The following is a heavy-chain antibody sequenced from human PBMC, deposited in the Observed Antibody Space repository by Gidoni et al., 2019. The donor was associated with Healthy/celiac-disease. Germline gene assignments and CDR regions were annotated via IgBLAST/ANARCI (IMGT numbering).Heavy chain of an antibody. J-gene: IGHJ5*02. V-gene: IGHV1-8*01. Sequence: QVQLVQSGAEVRQPGASVTVSCKASGYTFTTYDINWVRQATGQGLEWMGWMNPNNGYTGDAQKFQGRVTMTRDTSISTAYMELSSLDSDDTAVYYCARNPETTGWFDPWGQGTLVTVSS. CDR2: MNPNNGYT. CDR1: GYTFTTYD. CDR3: ARNPETTGWFDP. D-gene: IGHD3-10*01.